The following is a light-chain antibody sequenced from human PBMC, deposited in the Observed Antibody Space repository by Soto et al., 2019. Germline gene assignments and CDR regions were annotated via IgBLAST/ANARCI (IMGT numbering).Light chain of an antibody. Sequence: EIVLTQSPGTLSVSPGERATLSCRASQSVSSSYLAWYQQKPGQAPRLLIYGASSRATGIPDRFSGSGSGTDFTLTISRLEPEDFAVYYCQQYGSSPLTFGGGTRLEI. J-gene: IGKJ5*01. CDR2: GAS. CDR1: QSVSSSY. CDR3: QQYGSSPLT. V-gene: IGKV3-20*01.